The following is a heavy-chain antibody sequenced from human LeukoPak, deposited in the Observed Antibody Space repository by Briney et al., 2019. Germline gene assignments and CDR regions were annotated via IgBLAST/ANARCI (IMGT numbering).Heavy chain of an antibody. CDR3: ARDPDSTVAKGSYYSYGLDV. J-gene: IGHJ6*02. Sequence: GGSLRLSCAASGFTFSSYRLNWVRQAPGKGLEWVSSISSRSSYMYYADSVKGRFTIPRDNAKNALYLQMNSLRVEDTAVYYCARDPDSTVAKGSYYSYGLDVWGQGTTVTVSS. CDR1: GFTFSSYR. V-gene: IGHV3-21*01. D-gene: IGHD1-14*01. CDR2: ISSRSSYM.